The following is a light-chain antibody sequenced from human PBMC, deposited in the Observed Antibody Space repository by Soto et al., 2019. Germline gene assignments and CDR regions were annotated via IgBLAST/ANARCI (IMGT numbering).Light chain of an antibody. V-gene: IGKV1-39*01. CDR3: QQSYSTQYT. CDR2: AAS. Sequence: DIQVTQSPSSLSASVGDRVTITCRASQSISSYLNWYQQKPGKAPKLLIYAASSLQSGVPSRFSGSGSGTDFTLTISSLQPEDFATYYCQQSYSTQYTFGQGT. CDR1: QSISSY. J-gene: IGKJ2*01.